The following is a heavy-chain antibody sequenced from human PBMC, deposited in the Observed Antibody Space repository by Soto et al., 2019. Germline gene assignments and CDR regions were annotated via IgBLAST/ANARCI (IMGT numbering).Heavy chain of an antibody. CDR1: GFTFSSYD. CDR3: VRESPELDC. CDR2: ISSGGGTI. V-gene: IGHV3-48*01. J-gene: IGHJ4*01. Sequence: PGGSLRLSCAASGFTFSSYDMNWVRQAPGKGLEWLSYISSGGGTISYADSVKGRFSISRDNARNSLYLQMNSLRVEDTAIYYCVRESPELDCWGHGTLVTVSS.